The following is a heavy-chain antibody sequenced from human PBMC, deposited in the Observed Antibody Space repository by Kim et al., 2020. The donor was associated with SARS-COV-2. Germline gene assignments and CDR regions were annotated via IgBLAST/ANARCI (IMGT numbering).Heavy chain of an antibody. CDR3: ARGQPSWFDP. V-gene: IGHV3-48*02. Sequence: GGSLRLSCAASGFTFSSYSMNWVRQAPGKGLEWVSWISGSSSTTYYGDSVKGRFTISRYNAKNSVYLEMNNLRDEDTALYYCARGQPSWFDPWGQGTLVTVSS. CDR2: ISGSSSTT. J-gene: IGHJ5*02. CDR1: GFTFSSYS.